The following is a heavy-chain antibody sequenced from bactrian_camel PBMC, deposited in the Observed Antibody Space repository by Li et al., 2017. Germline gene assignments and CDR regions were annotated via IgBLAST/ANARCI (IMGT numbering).Heavy chain of an antibody. J-gene: IGHJ6*01. D-gene: IGHD1*01. V-gene: IGHV3S55*01. CDR1: GDILGRNC. Sequence: VQLVESGGGSVKAGGSLKLSCAAAGDILGRNCIAWFRQVPGNECELLAYISSDGGTYYAHSVKGRFTISKDNAKNTLYLQMNSLKPEDTAVYYCAADLPFGPSSFGYWGQGTQVTVS. CDR2: ISSDGGT. CDR3: AADLPFGPSSFGY.